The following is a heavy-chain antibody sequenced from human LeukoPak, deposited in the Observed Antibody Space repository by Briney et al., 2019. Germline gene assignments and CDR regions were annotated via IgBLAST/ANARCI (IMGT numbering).Heavy chain of an antibody. D-gene: IGHD6-6*01. V-gene: IGHV5-51*01. J-gene: IGHJ4*02. CDR3: ASQLAARPGGFDY. CDR1: GYIFTDYW. CDR2: IYPRDSHT. Sequence: GESLKISCKVSGYIFTDYWIGWVRQMPGKGLEWMGIIYPRDSHTRYSPSSQGQVTVSADKSISTAYLQWSSLKASDTAMYYCASQLAARPGGFDYWGQGTLLTVSS.